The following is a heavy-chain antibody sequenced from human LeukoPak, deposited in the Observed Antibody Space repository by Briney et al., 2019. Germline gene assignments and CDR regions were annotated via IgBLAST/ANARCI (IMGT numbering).Heavy chain of an antibody. V-gene: IGHV3-9*01. CDR3: AKDRGEVAGVMDV. D-gene: IGHD6-19*01. Sequence: SLRLSCAASGFTFDDYAMHWVRQAPGKGLEWVSGISWNSGSIGYADSVKGRFTISRDNAKNSLYLQMNSLRAEDTAVYYCAKDRGEVAGVMDVWGKGTTVTVSS. CDR2: ISWNSGSI. CDR1: GFTFDDYA. J-gene: IGHJ6*03.